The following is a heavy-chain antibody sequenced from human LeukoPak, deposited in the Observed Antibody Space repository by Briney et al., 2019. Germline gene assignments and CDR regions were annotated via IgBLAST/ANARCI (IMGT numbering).Heavy chain of an antibody. J-gene: IGHJ6*03. CDR3: AGPGGQHYSGYPDYYYYYMDV. V-gene: IGHV1-69*13. Sequence: ASVKVSCKASGGTFSSYAISWVRQAPGQGLEWMGGIIPIFGTANYAQKFQGRVTITADESTSTAYMELSSLRSEDTAVYYCAGPGGQHYSGYPDYYYYYMDVWGKGTTVTVSS. CDR2: IIPIFGTA. CDR1: GGTFSSYA. D-gene: IGHD5-12*01.